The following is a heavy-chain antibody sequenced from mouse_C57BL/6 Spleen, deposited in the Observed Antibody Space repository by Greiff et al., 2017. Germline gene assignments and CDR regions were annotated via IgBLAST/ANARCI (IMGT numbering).Heavy chain of an antibody. D-gene: IGHD1-1*01. J-gene: IGHJ3*01. CDR1: GFTFSSYT. V-gene: IGHV5-9*01. CDR2: ISGGGGNT. Sequence: EVQLVESGGGLVKPGGSLKLSCAASGFTFSSYTMSWVRQTPEQRLEWVATISGGGGNTYYPDSVKGRFTISRDNAKNTLYLQMSSLRSEDTALYYCARQKDYYGSSYGLFAYWGQGTLVTVSA. CDR3: ARQKDYYGSSYGLFAY.